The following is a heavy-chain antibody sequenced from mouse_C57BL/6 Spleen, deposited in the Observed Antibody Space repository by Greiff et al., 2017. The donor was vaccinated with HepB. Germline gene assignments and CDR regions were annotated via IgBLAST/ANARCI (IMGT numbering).Heavy chain of an antibody. CDR1: GFTFSDYG. D-gene: IGHD2-12*01. CDR2: ISSGSSTI. V-gene: IGHV5-17*01. CDR3: ANHDGGVAY. Sequence: EVQVVESGGGLVKPGGSLKLSCAASGFTFSDYGMHWVRQAPEQGLEWVAYISSGSSTIYYADTVKGRFTISRDNAKNTLFLQMISLRSEDTAMYYCANHDGGVAYWGQGTLVTVAA. J-gene: IGHJ3*01.